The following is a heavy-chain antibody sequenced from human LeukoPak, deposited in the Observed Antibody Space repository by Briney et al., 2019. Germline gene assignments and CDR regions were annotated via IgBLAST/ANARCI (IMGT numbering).Heavy chain of an antibody. CDR2: TGSKAYAGPP. CDR3: TRNARDPDM. V-gene: IGHV3-49*04. J-gene: IGHJ3*02. CDR1: GFTFGDYA. Sequence: GGSLRLSCATSGFTFGDYALSWVRQAPGKGLEWVGFTGSKAYAGPPEYDASVKGRFSISRDDSKTIVYLQMNSLKAEDTAVYYCTRNARDPDMWGHGTMVTVSS.